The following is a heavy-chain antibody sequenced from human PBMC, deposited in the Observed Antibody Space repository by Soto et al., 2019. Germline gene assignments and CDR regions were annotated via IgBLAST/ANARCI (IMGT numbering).Heavy chain of an antibody. J-gene: IGHJ6*03. CDR1: GGSVSSNNW. CDR3: ARVVYAPRNYYYYYYMDV. Sequence: SETLSLTCAVSGGSVSSNNWWSWVRQSPGKGLEWMGEIYHSGSAHYNPSLKSRATISLDKSKNLFSLRLTSVTAADTAVYYCARVVYAPRNYYYYYYMDVWGKGTTVTVSS. V-gene: IGHV4-4*02. CDR2: IYHSGSA. D-gene: IGHD3-16*01.